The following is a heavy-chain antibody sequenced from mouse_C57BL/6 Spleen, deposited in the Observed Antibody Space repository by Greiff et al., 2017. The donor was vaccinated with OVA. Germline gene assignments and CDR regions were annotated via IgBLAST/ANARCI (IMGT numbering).Heavy chain of an antibody. D-gene: IGHD4-1*01. Sequence: VQLQQPGAELVRPGSSVKLSCKASGYTFSSYWMHWVKQRPIQGLEWIGNIDPSDSETHYNQKFKDKATLTVDKSSSTAYMQLSSLTSEDSAVYYCGTGRPYYFDYWGQGTTLTVSS. J-gene: IGHJ2*01. CDR2: IDPSDSET. CDR3: GTGRPYYFDY. CDR1: GYTFSSYW. V-gene: IGHV1-52*01.